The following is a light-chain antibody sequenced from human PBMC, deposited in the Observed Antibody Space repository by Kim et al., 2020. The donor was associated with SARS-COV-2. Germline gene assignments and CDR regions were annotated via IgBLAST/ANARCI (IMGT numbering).Light chain of an antibody. V-gene: IGKV3-15*01. CDR2: GAS. J-gene: IGKJ2*01. CDR1: QSVSNN. CDR3: HQYNNWPPHT. Sequence: VTPGERATLSCRASQSVSNNLAWYQHKPGQPPRLLIHGASTRATGIPARFSGSGSGTEFTLTISSLQSEDFAVYYCHQYNNWPPHTFGQGTKLEIK.